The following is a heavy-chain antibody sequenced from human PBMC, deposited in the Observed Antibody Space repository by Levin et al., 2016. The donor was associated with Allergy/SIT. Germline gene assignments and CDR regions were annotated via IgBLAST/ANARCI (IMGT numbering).Heavy chain of an antibody. J-gene: IGHJ6*02. V-gene: IGHV1-2*02. CDR3: ARDWRFGDLEVFYFAMQV. CDR2: TDPATGDT. D-gene: IGHD3-10*01. Sequence: ASVKVSCKASGFTFKAYYIHWLRRAPGQGLEYMGWTDPATGDTNYAQKFQGRVSMTSDVTFTTAYLELTSLRFDDTATYFCARDWRFGDLEVFYFAMQVWGQGTAVTVSS. CDR1: GFTFKAYY.